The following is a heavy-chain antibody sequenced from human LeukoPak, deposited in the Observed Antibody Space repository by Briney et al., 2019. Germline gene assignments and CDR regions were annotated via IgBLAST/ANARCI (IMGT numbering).Heavy chain of an antibody. CDR1: GGSISRGDYY. CDR2: IYYSGST. Sequence: PSQTLSLTCTVSGGSISRGDYYWSWIRQPPGKGLEWIGYIYYSGSTYYNPSLKSRVTISVDTSKNQFSLKLSSVTAADTAVYYCARSLSDFSIPAAVFGWFDPWGQGTLVTASS. J-gene: IGHJ5*02. CDR3: ARSLSDFSIPAAVFGWFDP. V-gene: IGHV4-30-4*01. D-gene: IGHD2-2*01.